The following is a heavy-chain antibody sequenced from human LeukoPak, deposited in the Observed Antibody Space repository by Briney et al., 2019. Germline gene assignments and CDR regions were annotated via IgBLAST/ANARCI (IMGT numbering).Heavy chain of an antibody. J-gene: IGHJ6*02. CDR3: ASTYYYDSSGYYPHDYYYGMDV. CDR2: IYSGGST. D-gene: IGHD3-22*01. Sequence: GGSLRLSCAASGFTVSSNYMSWVRQAQGKGLEWVSVIYSGGSTYYADSVKGRFTISRDNSKNTLYLQMNSLRAEDTAVYYCASTYYYDSSGYYPHDYYYGMDVWGQGTTVTVSS. V-gene: IGHV3-66*01. CDR1: GFTVSSNY.